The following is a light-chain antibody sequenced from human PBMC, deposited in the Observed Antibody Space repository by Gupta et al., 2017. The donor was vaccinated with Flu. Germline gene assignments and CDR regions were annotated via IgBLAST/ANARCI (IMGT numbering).Light chain of an antibody. CDR3: QKYGTLNA. Sequence: PGTMSLSPRERVTLSCRPSQSVRSNYLAWYQQRPGQAPRLLISRASNRAPGIPDRFSGSGSGTDFTLTMRRLEPEDFAVYYCQKYGTLNAFGHGTRL. CDR2: RAS. V-gene: IGKV3-20*01. CDR1: QSVRSNY. J-gene: IGKJ5*01.